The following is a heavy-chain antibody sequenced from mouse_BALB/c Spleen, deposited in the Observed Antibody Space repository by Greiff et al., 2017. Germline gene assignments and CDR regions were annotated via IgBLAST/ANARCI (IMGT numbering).Heavy chain of an antibody. J-gene: IGHJ4*01. CDR3: ARGGLYGSSYYAMDY. CDR2: IDPYNGGT. Sequence: VQLKQSGPELGKPVASVKISCKASGYSFTGYNMYWVKQSHRKSLEWIGYIDPYNGGTSYNQKSKGKATLTVDKSSSTAYMHLDSLTSEDSAIYYCARGGLYGSSYYAMDYWGQGTSVTVSS. D-gene: IGHD1-1*01. CDR1: GYSFTGYN. V-gene: IGHV1S135*01.